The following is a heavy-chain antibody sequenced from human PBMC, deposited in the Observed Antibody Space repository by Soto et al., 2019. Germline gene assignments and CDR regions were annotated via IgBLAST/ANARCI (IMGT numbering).Heavy chain of an antibody. CDR1: GFTFSSYD. J-gene: IGHJ4*02. CDR2: IGTAGDT. Sequence: QPGGALRLSCAASGFTFSSYDMHWVRQATGEGLEWVSAIGTAGDTYYPGSVKGRFTISRENAKNSLYLQMNSLRAGDTAVYYCARGSYDSSGQFDYWGQGTLVTVSS. V-gene: IGHV3-13*01. D-gene: IGHD3-22*01. CDR3: ARGSYDSSGQFDY.